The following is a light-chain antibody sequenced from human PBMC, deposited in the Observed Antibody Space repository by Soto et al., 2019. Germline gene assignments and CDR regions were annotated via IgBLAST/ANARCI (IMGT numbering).Light chain of an antibody. CDR3: QPFDINVLALI. V-gene: IGLV1-40*01. Sequence: QAVVTQPPSVSGAPGQRVTISCTGSNSNIGAGFGVQWYQQFPRTAPRLLIYSNTNRPSGVPDRFSASKSGTSASLAITGLRAEDEADYYCQPFDINVLALIFGVGTKVTVL. J-gene: IGLJ2*01. CDR1: NSNIGAGFG. CDR2: SNT.